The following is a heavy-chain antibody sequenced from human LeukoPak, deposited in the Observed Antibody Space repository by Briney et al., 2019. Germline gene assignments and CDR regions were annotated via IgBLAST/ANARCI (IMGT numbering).Heavy chain of an antibody. J-gene: IGHJ4*02. V-gene: IGHV3-43*02. CDR3: AKGGYTYGGRLFDY. Sequence: TGGSLRLSCAASGFTFDDYVMHWVRQAPGKGLEWVFFISGDGGATYYADSAKGRFTISRDNGRKSLYLQMDSLRTEDTALYYCAKGGYTYGGRLFDYWGQGTLVTVSS. D-gene: IGHD5-18*01. CDR1: GFTFDDYV. CDR2: ISGDGGAT.